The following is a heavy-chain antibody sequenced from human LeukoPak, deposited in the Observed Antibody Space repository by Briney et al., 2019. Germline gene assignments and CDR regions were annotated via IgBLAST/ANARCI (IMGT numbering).Heavy chain of an antibody. V-gene: IGHV1-2*02. CDR2: INPNSGGT. CDR3: ARVLVSGWYYFDS. Sequence: ASVTVSCKASGYTFTVYYMHWVRQAPGQGLEWMGWINPNSGGTNYAQKFQGRVTMTRDTSISAAYMELSRLRSDDTAVYYCARVLVSGWYYFDSWGQGTLVTVSS. J-gene: IGHJ4*02. CDR1: GYTFTVYY. D-gene: IGHD6-19*01.